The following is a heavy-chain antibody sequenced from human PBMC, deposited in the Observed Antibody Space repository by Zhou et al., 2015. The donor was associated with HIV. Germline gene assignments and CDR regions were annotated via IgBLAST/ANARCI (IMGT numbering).Heavy chain of an antibody. V-gene: IGHV1-58*01. CDR1: GFTFISSA. CDR2: IVIGSGNT. CDR3: AADRTYYDRFDAFDV. J-gene: IGHJ3*01. D-gene: IGHD3-22*01. Sequence: QMQLEQSGPEVKKPGTSVKVSCKASGFTFISSAFQWARQARGQRLEWIGWIVIGSGNTNYAQKFQERVTISRDKSTGTVFMELAGLRSEDTAIYYCAADRTYYDRFDAFDVWGQGTVVTVSS.